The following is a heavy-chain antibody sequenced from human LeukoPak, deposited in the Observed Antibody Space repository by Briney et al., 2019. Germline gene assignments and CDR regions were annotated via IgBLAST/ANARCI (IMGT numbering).Heavy chain of an antibody. CDR2: IYYSGST. D-gene: IGHD1-26*01. J-gene: IGHJ5*02. V-gene: IGHV4-39*07. CDR3: ARDRVGASWFDP. CDR1: GGSISSSSYY. Sequence: PSETLSLTCTVSGGSISSSSYYWGWIRQPPGKGLEWIGSIYYSGSTYYNPYLKSRVTISVDTSKNQFSLKLSSVTAADTAVYYCARDRVGASWFDPWGQGTMVTVSS.